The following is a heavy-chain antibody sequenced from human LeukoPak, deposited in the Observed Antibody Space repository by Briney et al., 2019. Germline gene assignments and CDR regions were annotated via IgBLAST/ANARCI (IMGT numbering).Heavy chain of an antibody. CDR1: GYTFTTHW. Sequence: GGSLKISCKASGYTFTTHWIGWVRQLPGKGLEWMGIIYPGDSDTRYSPSFQGQVTISADKAITTAYLQWSSLKASDNAMYYCARQGLGSVVVPAVDYWGQGTLVTVSS. D-gene: IGHD2-2*01. J-gene: IGHJ4*02. V-gene: IGHV5-51*01. CDR3: ARQGLGSVVVPAVDY. CDR2: IYPGDSDT.